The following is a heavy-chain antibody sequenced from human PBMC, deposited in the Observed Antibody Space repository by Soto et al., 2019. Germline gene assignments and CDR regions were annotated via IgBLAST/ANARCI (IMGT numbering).Heavy chain of an antibody. J-gene: IGHJ6*02. D-gene: IGHD3-3*01. CDR1: GFTFSSYA. CDR2: ISYDGSNK. Sequence: PGGSLRLSCAASGFTFSSYAMHWVRQAPGKGLEWVAGISYDGSNKYYADYVKGRLTISRDNSKNTLYLQMNSLRAEDTAVYYCARDQRYYDFWSGQNYYYYGMDVWGQGTTVTVSS. CDR3: ARDQRYYDFWSGQNYYYYGMDV. V-gene: IGHV3-30-3*01.